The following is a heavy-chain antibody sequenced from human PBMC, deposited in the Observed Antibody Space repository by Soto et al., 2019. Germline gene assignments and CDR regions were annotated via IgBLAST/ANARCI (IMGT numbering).Heavy chain of an antibody. CDR2: ISYDGSNK. Sequence: GGSLRLSCAASGFTFSSYGMHWVRQAPGKGLEWVAVISYDGSNKYYADSVKGRFTISRDNSKNTLYLQMNSLRAEDTAVYYCARETYYDILTGYYNYWGQGTLVTSPQ. CDR3: ARETYYDILTGYYNY. D-gene: IGHD3-9*01. J-gene: IGHJ4*02. CDR1: GFTFSSYG. V-gene: IGHV3-30*03.